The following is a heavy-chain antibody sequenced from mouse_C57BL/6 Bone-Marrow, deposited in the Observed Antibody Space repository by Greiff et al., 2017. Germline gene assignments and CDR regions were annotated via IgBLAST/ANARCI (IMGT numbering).Heavy chain of an antibody. D-gene: IGHD4-1*01. J-gene: IGHJ1*03. CDR1: GYTFTSYW. Sequence: VQLQQPGAELVMPGASVKLSCKASGYTFTSYWMHWVKQRPGQGLEWIGEIDPSDSYTNYNQKFKGKSTLTVDKSSSTAYMQLSSLTSEDSAVYYCARGGGTWYFDVWGTGTTVTVSS. V-gene: IGHV1-69*01. CDR3: ARGGGTWYFDV. CDR2: IDPSDSYT.